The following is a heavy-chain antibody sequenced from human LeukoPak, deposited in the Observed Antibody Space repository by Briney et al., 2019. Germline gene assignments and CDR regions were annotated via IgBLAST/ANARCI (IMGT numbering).Heavy chain of an antibody. CDR1: GFTFSSYW. D-gene: IGHD6-6*01. CDR2: IKQDGSEK. Sequence: GGSLRLSCAASGFTFSSYWMSWVRQAPGKGLEWVANIKQDGSEKYYVDSVKGRFTISRDNAKNSLYVQMNGLRAEDTAVYYCAGKPQRSAPEFDYWGQGTLVTVSS. J-gene: IGHJ4*02. CDR3: AGKPQRSAPEFDY. V-gene: IGHV3-7*01.